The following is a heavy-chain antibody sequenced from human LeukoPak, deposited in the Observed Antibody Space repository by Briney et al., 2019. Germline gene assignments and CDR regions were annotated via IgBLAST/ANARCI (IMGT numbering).Heavy chain of an antibody. CDR3: APSGDY. Sequence: PGGSLRLSCAASGFTFSSYAMHWVRQAPGKGLEWVAVISYDGSNKYYADSVKGRFTISRDNSKNTLYLQMNSLRAEDTAVYYCAPSGDYWGQGTLVTVSS. CDR2: ISYDGSNK. CDR1: GFTFSSYA. J-gene: IGHJ4*02. D-gene: IGHD6-25*01. V-gene: IGHV3-30-3*01.